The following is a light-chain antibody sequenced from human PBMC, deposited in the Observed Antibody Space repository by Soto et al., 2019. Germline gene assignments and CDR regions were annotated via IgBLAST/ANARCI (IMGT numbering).Light chain of an antibody. J-gene: IGLJ3*02. CDR3: QSYDSSLRGWL. CDR1: SSNIGAGYN. V-gene: IGLV1-40*01. Sequence: QSVLTQPPSVSGAPGQRVTISCTGSSSNIGAGYNVHWYQQVPGTAPKLLIYGDSNRPSGVPDRFSGSKSGTSASLAITGLQADDEADYYCQSYDSSLRGWLFGAGTKLTVL. CDR2: GDS.